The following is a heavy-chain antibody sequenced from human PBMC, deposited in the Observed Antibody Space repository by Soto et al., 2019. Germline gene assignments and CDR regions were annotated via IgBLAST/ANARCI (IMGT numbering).Heavy chain of an antibody. V-gene: IGHV4-4*07. Sequence: SETLSLTCTVSGASISSFSWTWIRQPAGKGLEWIGRMSTTGSINYNPSLKSRVTMAVDTSNNQLSLKLSSVTAADTAMYYCARDWVAAAGKGGWFDPWGQGTLVTVSS. CDR2: MSTTGSI. CDR3: ARDWVAAAGKGGWFDP. J-gene: IGHJ5*02. CDR1: GASISSFS. D-gene: IGHD6-13*01.